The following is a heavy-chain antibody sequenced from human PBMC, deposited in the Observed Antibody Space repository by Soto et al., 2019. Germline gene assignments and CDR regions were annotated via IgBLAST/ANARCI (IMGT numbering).Heavy chain of an antibody. J-gene: IGHJ4*02. CDR1: EGTFSTYA. CDR3: ASGIQLWLRRINNGYSG. V-gene: IGHV1-69*12. Sequence: QVQLVQSGAEVKKPESSVKFSCKAPEGTFSTYAIIWVRQAPGQGLEWMGGIIPMLGTANYAQRFQDRVTITADESTNTVYMELSSLRSEDTAVYFCASGIQLWLRRINNGYSGWGQGTLVTVSS. CDR2: IIPMLGTA. D-gene: IGHD5-18*01.